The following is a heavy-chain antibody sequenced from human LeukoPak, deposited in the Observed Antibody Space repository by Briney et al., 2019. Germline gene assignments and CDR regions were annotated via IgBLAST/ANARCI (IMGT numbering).Heavy chain of an antibody. CDR2: ISSSSSYI. J-gene: IGHJ4*02. D-gene: IGHD4-23*01. CDR3: ARDPVVMPDEWDY. CDR1: GFTFSSYS. Sequence: PGGSLRLSCAASGFTFSSYSMNWVRQAPGKGLEWVSSISSSSSYIYYADSVKGRFTISRDNAKKSLFLQMNSLRAEDTAVYYCARDPVVMPDEWDYWGQGTLVTVSS. V-gene: IGHV3-21*04.